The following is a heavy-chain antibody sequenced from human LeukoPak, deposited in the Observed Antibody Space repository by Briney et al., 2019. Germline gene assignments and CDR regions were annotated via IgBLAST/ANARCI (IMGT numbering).Heavy chain of an antibody. CDR2: INHSGST. CDR3: ASVSIAGYYYYGMDV. V-gene: IGHV4-34*01. D-gene: IGHD6-6*01. J-gene: IGHJ6*02. Sequence: PSETLSLTCAVYGGSFSGYYWSWIRQPPGKGLEWIREINHSGSTNYNPSLKSRVTISVDTSKNQFSLKLSSVTAADTAVYYCASVSIAGYYYYGMDVWGQGTTVTVSS. CDR1: GGSFSGYY.